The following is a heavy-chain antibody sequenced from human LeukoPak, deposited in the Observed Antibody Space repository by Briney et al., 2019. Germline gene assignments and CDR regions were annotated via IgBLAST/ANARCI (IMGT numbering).Heavy chain of an antibody. D-gene: IGHD6-19*01. V-gene: IGHV4-34*01. CDR2: INHSGST. CDR3: ARHKAVAAPEGYFDY. CDR1: GGSFSGYY. J-gene: IGHJ4*02. Sequence: SETLSLTCAVYGGSFSGYYWSWIRQPPGKGLEWIGEINHSGSTNYNPSLKSRVTISVDTSKNQFSLKLSSVTAADTAVYYCARHKAVAAPEGYFDYWGQGTLVTVSS.